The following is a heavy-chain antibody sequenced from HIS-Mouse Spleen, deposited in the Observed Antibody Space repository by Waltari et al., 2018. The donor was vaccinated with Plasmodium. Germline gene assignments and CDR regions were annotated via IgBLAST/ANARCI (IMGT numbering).Heavy chain of an antibody. CDR2: SYSGGST. CDR3: ARLGIPYVDTAMAVGY. V-gene: IGHV3-66*01. D-gene: IGHD5-18*01. Sequence: EVQLVESGGGLVQPGGSLRLSCAASGFTVSSNYMSWVRQAQGKGLEWVSVSYSGGSTYYADSVKGRFTISRDNSKNTLYLQMNSLRAEDTAVYYCARLGIPYVDTAMAVGYWGQGTLVTVSS. J-gene: IGHJ4*02. CDR1: GFTVSSNY.